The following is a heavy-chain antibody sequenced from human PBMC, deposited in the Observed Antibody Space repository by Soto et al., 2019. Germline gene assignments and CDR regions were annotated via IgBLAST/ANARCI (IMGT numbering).Heavy chain of an antibody. D-gene: IGHD5-12*01. V-gene: IGHV4-31*01. CDR2: IYYSGTT. J-gene: IGHJ6*02. Sequence: QVQLQESGPGLVKPSQTLSLTCTVSGGSISSGGYYWYWIRQHPGKGLEWIGYIYYSGTTYYNPSITRPATISEATSKTQFSLKLSSVTAADTTVYYCAASCVACRGFNYYGMDVWGQGTTVTVSS. CDR1: GGSISSGGYY. CDR3: AASCVACRGFNYYGMDV.